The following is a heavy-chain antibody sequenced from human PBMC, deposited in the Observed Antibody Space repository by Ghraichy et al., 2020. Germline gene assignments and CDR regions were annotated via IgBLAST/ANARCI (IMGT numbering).Heavy chain of an antibody. J-gene: IGHJ4*02. CDR1: GFTFSSYA. V-gene: IGHV3-30-3*01. Sequence: GGSLRLSCAASGFTFSSYAMHWVRQAPGKGLEWVAVISYDGSNKYYADSVKGRFTISRDNSKNTLYLQMNSLRAEDTAVYYCATTLLGYYFDYWGQGTLVTVSS. CDR2: ISYDGSNK. CDR3: ATTLLGYYFDY.